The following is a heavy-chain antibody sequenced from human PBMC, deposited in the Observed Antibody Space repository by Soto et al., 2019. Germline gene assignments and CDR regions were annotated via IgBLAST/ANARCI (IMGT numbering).Heavy chain of an antibody. Sequence: SVKVSCKASGGTFSSYAISWVRQAPGQGLEWMGGIIPIFGTANYAQKFQGRVTITADESTSTAYMELSSLRSEDTAVYYCARYGELSYGMDVWGQGTTATVSS. J-gene: IGHJ6*02. CDR1: GGTFSSYA. CDR2: IIPIFGTA. D-gene: IGHD3-10*01. V-gene: IGHV1-69*13. CDR3: ARYGELSYGMDV.